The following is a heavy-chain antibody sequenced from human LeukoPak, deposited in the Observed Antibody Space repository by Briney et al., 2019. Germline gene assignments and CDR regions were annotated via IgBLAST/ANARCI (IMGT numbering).Heavy chain of an antibody. CDR3: ARGFCESSAGGFDY. CDR1: GDTVSSNSAA. D-gene: IGHD3-3*01. V-gene: IGHV6-1*01. Sequence: SQTLSLTCAISGDTVSSNSAAWNWISQSPSKGPEWLGRTYYRSKGYNDYAVSVKSRITINPDTSKNQFSLQLNSVSPEDTAVYYCARGFCESSAGGFDYWGRGILVTVSP. CDR2: TYYRSKGYN. J-gene: IGHJ4*02.